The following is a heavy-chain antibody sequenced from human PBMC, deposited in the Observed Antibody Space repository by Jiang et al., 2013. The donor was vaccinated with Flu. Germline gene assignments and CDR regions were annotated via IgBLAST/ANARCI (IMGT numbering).Heavy chain of an antibody. CDR3: AREGDIVARKGFDP. D-gene: IGHD2-15*01. CDR1: GGTFSSYA. Sequence: KVSCKASGGTFSSYAISWVRQAPGQGLEWMGGIIPIFGTANYAQKFQGRVTITADESTSTAYMELSSLRSEDTAVYYCAREGDIVARKGFDPWGQETLVTVSS. J-gene: IGHJ5*02. V-gene: IGHV1-69*01. CDR2: IIPIFGTA.